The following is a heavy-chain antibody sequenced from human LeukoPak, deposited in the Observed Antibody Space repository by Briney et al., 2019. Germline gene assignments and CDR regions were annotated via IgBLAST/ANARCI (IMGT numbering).Heavy chain of an antibody. CDR3: AREVAAHSRAPLPVDY. J-gene: IGHJ4*02. CDR2: ISYDGSNK. V-gene: IGHV3-30*04. Sequence: GGSLRLSCAASGFTFSSYAMHWVRQAPGKGLEWVAVISYDGSNKYYADSVKGRFTISRDNSKNTLYLQMNSLRSDDTAVYYCAREVAAHSRAPLPVDYWGQGTLVTVSS. CDR1: GFTFSSYA. D-gene: IGHD6-13*01.